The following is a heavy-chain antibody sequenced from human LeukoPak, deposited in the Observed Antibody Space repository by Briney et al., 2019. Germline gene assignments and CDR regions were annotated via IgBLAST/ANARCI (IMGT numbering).Heavy chain of an antibody. CDR2: ISAYNCNT. V-gene: IGHV1-18*01. Sequence: ASVKVSCKASGYTFTSYGLSWVRQAPGQALEWMGWISAYNCNTNYAQKLQGRVTMTTDTSTSTAYMELRSLRSDDTAVYYCARGWIAVAGTTPAYFDYWGQGTLVTVSS. CDR3: ARGWIAVAGTTPAYFDY. J-gene: IGHJ4*02. CDR1: GYTFTSYG. D-gene: IGHD6-19*01.